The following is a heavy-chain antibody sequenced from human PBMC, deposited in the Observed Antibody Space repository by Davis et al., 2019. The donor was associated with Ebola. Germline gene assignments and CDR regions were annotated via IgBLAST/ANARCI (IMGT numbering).Heavy chain of an antibody. CDR2: IYNDGRT. CDR3: AKEGVYRPYNWIDS. V-gene: IGHV3-53*05. Sequence: GGSLRLSCAASGFAVTTNYMSWVRQAPGKRLEWVSVIYNDGRTYHADSVKDRVTISRDNSKNTLYLQMNSLRTEDTALYYCAKEGVYRPYNWIDSWGQGTLVTVSS. J-gene: IGHJ5*01. D-gene: IGHD5/OR15-5a*01. CDR1: GFAVTTNY.